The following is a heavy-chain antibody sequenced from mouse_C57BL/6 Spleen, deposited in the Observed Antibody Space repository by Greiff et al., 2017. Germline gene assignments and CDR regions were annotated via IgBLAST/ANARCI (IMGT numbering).Heavy chain of an antibody. CDR2: IYPSDSET. V-gene: IGHV1-61*01. J-gene: IGHJ2*01. Sequence: VKLQQPGAELVRPGSSVKLSCKASGYTFTSYWMDWVKQRPGQGLEWIGNIYPSDSETHYNQKFKDKATLTVDKSSSTAYMQLSSLTSEDSAVYYCARSHSNLYYFDYWGQGTTLTVSS. CDR1: GYTFTSYW. CDR3: ARSHSNLYYFDY. D-gene: IGHD2-5*01.